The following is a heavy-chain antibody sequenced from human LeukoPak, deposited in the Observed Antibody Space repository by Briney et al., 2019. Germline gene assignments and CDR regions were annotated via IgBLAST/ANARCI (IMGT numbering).Heavy chain of an antibody. V-gene: IGHV4-31*03. CDR3: AREVVAGSFDY. CDR2: IYYSGST. Sequence: SETLSLTCTVSGGSISSGGYYWSWIRQHPGKGLEWIGYIYYSGSTSYNPSLESRVTISLDTSKNQFSLKLSSVTAADTPVYYCAREVVAGSFDYWGQGTLVTVSS. CDR1: GGSISSGGYY. D-gene: IGHD3-22*01. J-gene: IGHJ4*02.